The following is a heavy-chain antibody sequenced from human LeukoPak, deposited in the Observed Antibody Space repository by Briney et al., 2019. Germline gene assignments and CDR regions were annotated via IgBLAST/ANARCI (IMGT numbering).Heavy chain of an antibody. Sequence: PSETLSLTCTVSGGSISSSSYYWGWIRQPPGKGLEWIGNIYFSGSTYYNPSLKSRVTISLDTSKNQFSLKLSSVTAAETAVYYCASVRRGFGESSKYYAYYYMGVWGKGTTVTISS. CDR3: ASVRRGFGESSKYYAYYYMGV. CDR2: IYFSGST. J-gene: IGHJ6*03. D-gene: IGHD3-10*01. CDR1: GGSISSSSYY. V-gene: IGHV4-39*01.